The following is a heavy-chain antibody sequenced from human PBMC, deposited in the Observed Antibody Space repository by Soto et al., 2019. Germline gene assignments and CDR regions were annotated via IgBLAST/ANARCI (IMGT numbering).Heavy chain of an antibody. Sequence: GGSLRLSCAASGFTFSSYAMSWVRQAPGKGLEWVSAISGSGGSTYYADSVKGRFTISRDNSKNTLYLQMNSLRAEDTAVYYCAKLGAEWIQLWVDLYYYYGMDVWGQGTTVTVSS. CDR3: AKLGAEWIQLWVDLYYYYGMDV. CDR2: ISGSGGST. V-gene: IGHV3-23*01. CDR1: GFTFSSYA. J-gene: IGHJ6*02. D-gene: IGHD5-18*01.